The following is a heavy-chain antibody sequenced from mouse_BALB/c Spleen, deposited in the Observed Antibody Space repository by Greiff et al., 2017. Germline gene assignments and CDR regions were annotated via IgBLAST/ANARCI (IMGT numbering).Heavy chain of an antibody. D-gene: IGHD2-1*01. V-gene: IGHV5-6-5*01. CDR3: ARSDAGNRFAY. CDR1: GFTFSSYA. J-gene: IGHJ3*01. CDR2: ISSGGST. Sequence: DVMLVESGGGLVKPGGSLKLSCAASGFTFSSYAMSWVRQTPEKRLEWVASISSGGSTYYPDSVKGRFTISRDNARNILYLQMSSLRSEDTAMYYCARSDAGNRFAYWGQGTLVTVSA.